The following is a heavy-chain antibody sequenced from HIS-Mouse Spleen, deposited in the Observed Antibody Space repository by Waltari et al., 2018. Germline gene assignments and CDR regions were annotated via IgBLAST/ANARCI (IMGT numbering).Heavy chain of an antibody. V-gene: IGHV1-2*02. CDR2: INPKRGGT. J-gene: IGHJ4*02. CDR3: ARDSAYSSSWYDY. Sequence: QVQLVQSGAEVKKPGASVKVSCKASGYTFTGYYMHWVRQAPGQGLEWMGWINPKRGGTNYAKKFQGRGTMTRDTSISTAYMELSRLGSDDTAVYYCARDSAYSSSWYDYWGQGTLVTVSS. D-gene: IGHD6-13*01. CDR1: GYTFTGYY.